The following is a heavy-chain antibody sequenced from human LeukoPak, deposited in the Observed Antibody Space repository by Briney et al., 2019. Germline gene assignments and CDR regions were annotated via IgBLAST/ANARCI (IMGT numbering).Heavy chain of an antibody. V-gene: IGHV3-48*03. Sequence: GGSLRLSCAASGFTFSSYEMNWVRQAPGKGLEWGSYISSSGSTIYYADSVKGRFTISRDNAKNSLYLQMNSLRAEDTAVYYCARAAIAAAGTPYYYGMDVWGQGTTVTVSS. J-gene: IGHJ6*02. CDR2: ISSSGSTI. CDR1: GFTFSSYE. CDR3: ARAAIAAAGTPYYYGMDV. D-gene: IGHD6-13*01.